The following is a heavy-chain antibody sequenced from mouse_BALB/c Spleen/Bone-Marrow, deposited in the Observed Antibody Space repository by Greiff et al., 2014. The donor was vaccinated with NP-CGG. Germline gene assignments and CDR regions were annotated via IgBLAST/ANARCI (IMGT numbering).Heavy chain of an antibody. CDR1: GFNIKDTY. CDR3: ASLTGTFDY. D-gene: IGHD4-1*01. CDR2: IDPASGDI. J-gene: IGHJ2*01. Sequence: EVQLQQSGTDLVKPGASVKLSCTASGFNIKDTYMHWVKQRPEQGLDWIGRIDPASGDIQYDPKFQGRAAITADTSSNTVYLQLSSLTSEDTAVYYCASLTGTFDYWGQGTPLTVSS. V-gene: IGHV14-3*02.